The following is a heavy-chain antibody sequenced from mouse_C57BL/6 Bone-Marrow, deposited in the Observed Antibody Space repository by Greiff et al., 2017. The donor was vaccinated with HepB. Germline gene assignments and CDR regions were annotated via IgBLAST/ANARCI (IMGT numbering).Heavy chain of an antibody. CDR1: GYTFTDYY. Sequence: EVQLQQSGPVLVKPGASVKMSCKASGYTFTDYYMNWVKQSHGKSLEWIGVINPYNGGTNYNEKFKSKATLTVDTSSSTAYMQLSSLTSEDSAVYYCAREGNWVEGDYWGQGTTLTVSS. CDR3: AREGNWVEGDY. CDR2: INPYNGGT. D-gene: IGHD4-1*01. J-gene: IGHJ2*01. V-gene: IGHV1-19*01.